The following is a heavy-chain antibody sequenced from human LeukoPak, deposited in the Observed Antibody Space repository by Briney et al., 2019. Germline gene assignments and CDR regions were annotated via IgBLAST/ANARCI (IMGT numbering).Heavy chain of an antibody. CDR1: GYTFTGYY. CDR3: ARGSITIFGVVPIAP. V-gene: IGHV1-2*06. Sequence: ASVKVSCKASGYTFTGYYMHWVRQAPGQGLEWMGRINPNSGGTNYAQKFQGRVTMTMDTSISTAYMELSRLRSDDTAVYYCARGSITIFGVVPIAPWGQGTLVTVSS. D-gene: IGHD3-3*01. J-gene: IGHJ5*02. CDR2: INPNSGGT.